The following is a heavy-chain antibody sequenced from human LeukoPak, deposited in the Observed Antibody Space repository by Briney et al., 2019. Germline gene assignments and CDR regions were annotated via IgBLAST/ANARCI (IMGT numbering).Heavy chain of an antibody. J-gene: IGHJ4*02. Sequence: ASVKVSCKASGGTFSSYAISWVRQAPGQGLEWMVGIIPIFGTANYAQKFQGRVTITADESTSTAYMELSSLRSEDTAVYYCARGTYYDFWKGNYFDYWGQGTLVTVPS. CDR3: ARGTYYDFWKGNYFDY. CDR1: GGTFSSYA. V-gene: IGHV1-69*01. CDR2: IIPIFGTA. D-gene: IGHD3-3*01.